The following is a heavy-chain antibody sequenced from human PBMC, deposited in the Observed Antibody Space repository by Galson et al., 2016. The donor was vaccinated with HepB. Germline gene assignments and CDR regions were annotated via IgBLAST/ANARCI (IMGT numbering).Heavy chain of an antibody. D-gene: IGHD6-6*01. Sequence: SLRLSCAASGFTFSDYGMHWVRQTPGKGLEWVSVFYAAGKIFYADSVKGRFTISRDNSENTLHLQMNNLRPEDTATYYCARVGYTRSSAGWFDAWGQGALVTVSS. CDR1: GFTFSDYG. CDR3: ARVGYTRSSAGWFDA. J-gene: IGHJ5*02. CDR2: FYAAGKI. V-gene: IGHV3-NL1*01.